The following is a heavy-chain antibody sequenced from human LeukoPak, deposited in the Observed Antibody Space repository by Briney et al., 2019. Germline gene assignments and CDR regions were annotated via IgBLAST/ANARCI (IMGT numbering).Heavy chain of an antibody. CDR1: GDSINTSNYF. Sequence: WETLSLTCTVSGDSINTSNYFWGWIRQSTGKGPEWIGNIYYIGTSDYNPSLKSRVTISIDTSKNQFSLNLRSVTAADTAFYYCARHRSGSYIRYFDFWGQGALVTVSS. CDR3: ARHRSGSYIRYFDF. J-gene: IGHJ4*02. D-gene: IGHD1-26*01. V-gene: IGHV4-39*01. CDR2: IYYIGTS.